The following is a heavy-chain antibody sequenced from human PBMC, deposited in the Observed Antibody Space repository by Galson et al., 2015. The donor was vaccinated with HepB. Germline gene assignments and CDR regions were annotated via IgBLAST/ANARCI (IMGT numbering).Heavy chain of an antibody. CDR1: GFTFSSYA. V-gene: IGHV3-23*01. CDR3: AKGSRTHRLFRIAVAATRGLGYYGMDV. CDR2: ISGSGDST. Sequence: SLRLSCAASGFTFSSYAMNWVRQAPERGLEWVSAISGSGDSTYYADSVKGRITISRDNSKNTLYLQMNSLRAEDTAVYFCAKGSRTHRLFRIAVAATRGLGYYGMDVWGQGTTVTVSS. D-gene: IGHD6-19*01. J-gene: IGHJ6*02.